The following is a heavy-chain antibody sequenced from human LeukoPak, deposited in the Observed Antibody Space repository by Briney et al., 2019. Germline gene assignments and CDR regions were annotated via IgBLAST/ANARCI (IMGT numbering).Heavy chain of an antibody. CDR3: ARDLRGNVHFDY. CDR1: RGTFSSYA. Sequence: ASVKVSCKASRGTFSSYAINWVRQAPGQGLEWMGRITTYNGKTNYAQKFQARVTMTTDTSTNTAFMELRSLRSDDTALYYCARDLRGNVHFDYWGQGTLVTVSS. V-gene: IGHV1-18*01. CDR2: ITTYNGKT. J-gene: IGHJ4*02. D-gene: IGHD3-10*01.